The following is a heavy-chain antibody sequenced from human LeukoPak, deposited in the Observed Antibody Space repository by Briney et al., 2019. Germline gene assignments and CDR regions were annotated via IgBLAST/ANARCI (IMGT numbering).Heavy chain of an antibody. D-gene: IGHD3-22*01. V-gene: IGHV1-18*01. J-gene: IGHJ4*02. Sequence: ASVKVSCKASGYTFTSYGISWVRQALGQGLEWMGWISAYNGNTNYAQKLQGGVTMTTDTSTSTACMELRSLRSDDTAVYYCARVYYDSSGQPFDYWGQGTLVTVSS. CDR3: ARVYYDSSGQPFDY. CDR1: GYTFTSYG. CDR2: ISAYNGNT.